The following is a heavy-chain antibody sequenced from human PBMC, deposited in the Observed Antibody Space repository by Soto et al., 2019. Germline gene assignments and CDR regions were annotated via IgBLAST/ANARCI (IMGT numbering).Heavy chain of an antibody. D-gene: IGHD6-13*01. CDR1: GFTFSSYS. CDR2: ISSSSSYI. J-gene: IGHJ6*02. CDR3: ARYLRMTLAAAVLVSIKPDSYYYGMDV. Sequence: GALRLSCAASGFTFSSYSMNWVRQAPGKGLEGVSSISSSSSYIYYADSVKGRFTISRDNAKNSLYLQMNSLRAEDTAVYYCARYLRMTLAAAVLVSIKPDSYYYGMDVWGQGTTVTVSS. V-gene: IGHV3-21*01.